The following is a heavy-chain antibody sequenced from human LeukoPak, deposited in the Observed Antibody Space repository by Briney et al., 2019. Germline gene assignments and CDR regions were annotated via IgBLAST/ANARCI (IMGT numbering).Heavy chain of an antibody. CDR3: ARGGTVTTYGMDV. CDR1: GGSISSGGYS. J-gene: IGHJ6*04. Sequence: RSSETLSLTCAVSGGSISSGGYSWSWIRQPPGKGLEWIGYIYHSGSTYYNPSLKSRVTISVDRFKNQFSLKLSSVTAADTAVYYCARGGTVTTYGMDVWGKGTTVTVSS. V-gene: IGHV4-30-2*01. D-gene: IGHD4-17*01. CDR2: IYHSGST.